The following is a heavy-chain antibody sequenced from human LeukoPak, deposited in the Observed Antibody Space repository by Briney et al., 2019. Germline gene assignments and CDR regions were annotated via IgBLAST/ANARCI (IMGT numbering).Heavy chain of an antibody. CDR1: GYTFTSYY. V-gene: IGHV1-46*01. CDR2: TNPSGGST. J-gene: IGHJ4*02. Sequence: WASVKVSCKASGYTFTSYYMRWVRQAPGQGLEWMGITNPSGGSTSYAQKFQGRVTMTRDTSTSTVYMELSSLRSEDTAVYYCARGSSYSGYDLAGGDYWGQGTLVTVSS. CDR3: ARGSSYSGYDLAGGDY. D-gene: IGHD5-12*01.